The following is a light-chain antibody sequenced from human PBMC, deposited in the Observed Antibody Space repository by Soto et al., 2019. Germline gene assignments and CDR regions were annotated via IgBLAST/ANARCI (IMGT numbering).Light chain of an antibody. CDR2: SNN. CDR3: AAWDDSLSGLV. V-gene: IGLV1-47*02. Sequence: QSVLTQPPSASGTPGQRVTISCAGSSSNIGSNYVYWYQQLPGTAPKILIYSNNQRPSGGPDRFSGSKSGASASLAISGRRSEDEADYYCAAWDDSLSGLVFGTGTKLTVL. CDR1: SSNIGSNY. J-gene: IGLJ1*01.